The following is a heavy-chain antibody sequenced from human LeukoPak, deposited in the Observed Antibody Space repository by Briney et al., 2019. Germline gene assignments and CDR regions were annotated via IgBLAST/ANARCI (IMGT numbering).Heavy chain of an antibody. J-gene: IGHJ4*02. CDR3: VPFGELSPPFDY. CDR2: INPNSGGT. V-gene: IGHV1-2*02. CDR1: GYTFTGYY. D-gene: IGHD3-10*01. Sequence: GASVKVSCKASGYTFTGYYMHWVRQAPGQGLEWMGWINPNSGGTNYAQKFQGRVTMTRDTSISTAYMELSRLRSDGTAVYYCVPFGELSPPFDYWGQGTLVTVSS.